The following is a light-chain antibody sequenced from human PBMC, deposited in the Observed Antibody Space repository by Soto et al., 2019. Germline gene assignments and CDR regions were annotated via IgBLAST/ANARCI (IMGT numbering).Light chain of an antibody. CDR1: SSNIGAGYD. Sequence: QSVLTQPPSVSGAPGQKVTISCTGSSSNIGAGYDVHWYQQLPGTAPKLLIHVNINRPSGVPDRFSGSKSGTSASLAITGLQAEDEADYYCQSYDSSLSAWVFGGGTKLTVL. CDR2: VNI. J-gene: IGLJ3*02. V-gene: IGLV1-40*01. CDR3: QSYDSSLSAWV.